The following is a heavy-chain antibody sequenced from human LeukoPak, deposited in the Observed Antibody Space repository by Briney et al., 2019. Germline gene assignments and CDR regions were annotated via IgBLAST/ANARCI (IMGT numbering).Heavy chain of an antibody. CDR2: IIPIFGTA. V-gene: IGHV1-69*13. J-gene: IGHJ6*02. Sequence: ASVKVSCKASGGTFSSYAISWVRQAPGQGLEWMGGIIPIFGTANYAQKFQGRVTITADESTSTVYMELSSLRSEDTAVYYCARGEVVLMVYDYYGMDVWGQGTTVTVSS. CDR3: ARGEVVLMVYDYYGMDV. D-gene: IGHD2-8*01. CDR1: GGTFSSYA.